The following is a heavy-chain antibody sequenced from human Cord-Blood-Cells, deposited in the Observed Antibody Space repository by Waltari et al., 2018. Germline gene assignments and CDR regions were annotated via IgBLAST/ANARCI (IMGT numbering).Heavy chain of an antibody. V-gene: IGHV4-30-4*08. CDR1: GGSLRSGDYY. CDR2: IYYSGST. D-gene: IGHD3-22*01. J-gene: IGHJ2*01. CDR3: ARGYYDSSGYYYWYFDL. Sequence: QVQLQESGPGLVKPSQTLSLTCTVPGGSLRSGDYYWSWLRQPPGKGLEWIGYIYYSGSTYYNPSLKSRVTISVDTSKNQFSLKLSSVTAADTAVYYCARGYYDSSGYYYWYFDLWGRGTLVTVSS.